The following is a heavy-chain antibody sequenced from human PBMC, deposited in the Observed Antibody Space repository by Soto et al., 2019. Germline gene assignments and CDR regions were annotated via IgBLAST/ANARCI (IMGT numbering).Heavy chain of an antibody. CDR3: APRSPYGTVDY. J-gene: IGHJ4*02. D-gene: IGHD3-10*01. CDR1: GFSLSTSGVG. Sequence: QITLKESGPTLVKPTQTLTLTCTFSGFSLSTSGVGVGWIRQPPGKALEWLALIYWDDDKRYSPSLKSRLTNAKDTSKNQVVLTRTNMDPVDTATYYCAPRSPYGTVDYWGQGTLVTVSS. CDR2: IYWDDDK. V-gene: IGHV2-5*02.